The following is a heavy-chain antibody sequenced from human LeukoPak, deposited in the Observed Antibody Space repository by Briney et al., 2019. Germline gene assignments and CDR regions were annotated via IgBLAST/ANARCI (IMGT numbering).Heavy chain of an antibody. J-gene: IGHJ4*02. Sequence: PSETLSLTCTVSGGSISSYYWSWIRQPPGKGLEWIGYINYSGSTNYNPSLKSRVTISVDTSKNQFSLRLSSVTAADTAVYYCARGGELLNYLGQGTLVTVSS. CDR2: INYSGST. D-gene: IGHD1-7*01. CDR1: GGSISSYY. V-gene: IGHV4-59*08. CDR3: ARGGELLNY.